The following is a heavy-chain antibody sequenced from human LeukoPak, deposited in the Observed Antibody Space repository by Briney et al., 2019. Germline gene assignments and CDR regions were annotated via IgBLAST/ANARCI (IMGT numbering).Heavy chain of an antibody. Sequence: PGGSLRLSCAASGFTLSSHTMNWVRQAPGKGLEWVSYISSSSGTIYYADSVKGRFTISRDNAKNSLYLQMNSLRDEDTAVYYCARERGWYFDYWGQGTLVTVSS. CDR3: ARERGWYFDY. D-gene: IGHD6-19*01. CDR2: ISSSSGTI. CDR1: GFTLSSHT. V-gene: IGHV3-48*02. J-gene: IGHJ4*02.